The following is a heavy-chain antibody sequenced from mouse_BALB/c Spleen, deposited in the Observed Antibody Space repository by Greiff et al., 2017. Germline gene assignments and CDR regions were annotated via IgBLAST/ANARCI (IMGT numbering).Heavy chain of an antibody. CDR1: GFNIKDTY. CDR3: APTPYFDY. Sequence: AQLQQSGAELVKPGASVKLSCTASGFNIKDTYMHWVKQRPEQGLEWIGRIDPANGNTKYDPKFQGKATITADTSSNTAYLQLSSLTSEDTAVYYCAPTPYFDYWGQGTTLTVSS. D-gene: IGHD4-1*02. V-gene: IGHV14-3*02. CDR2: IDPANGNT. J-gene: IGHJ2*01.